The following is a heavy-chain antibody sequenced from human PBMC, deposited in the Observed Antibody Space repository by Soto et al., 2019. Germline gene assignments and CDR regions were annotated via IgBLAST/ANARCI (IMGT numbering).Heavy chain of an antibody. Sequence: SETLSLTCAVYGGSFSGDYWTWIRQPPGKGLEWIGEINDSGGTDYNPSLKSRVTISLDTSKNQLSLKLSSVTAADTAVYYCARGRKGFSSSCYVDWGQGTLVTV. CDR1: GGSFSGDY. CDR3: ARGRKGFSSSCYVD. D-gene: IGHD6-13*01. CDR2: INDSGGT. V-gene: IGHV4-34*01. J-gene: IGHJ4*02.